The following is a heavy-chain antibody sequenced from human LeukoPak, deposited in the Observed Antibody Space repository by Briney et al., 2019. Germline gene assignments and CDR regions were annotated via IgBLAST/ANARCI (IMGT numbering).Heavy chain of an antibody. CDR3: ARGGRIAAADY. D-gene: IGHD6-13*01. CDR2: INHSGSN. Sequence: SQTLSLTCAVYGGSFSGYYWSWLRQPPGKGLEGIGEINHSGSNNYNPSLKSRVTMSVDTTKNQFSLKLSSVTAADTAVYYCARGGRIAAADYWGQGTLVTVSS. CDR1: GGSFSGYY. J-gene: IGHJ4*02. V-gene: IGHV4-34*01.